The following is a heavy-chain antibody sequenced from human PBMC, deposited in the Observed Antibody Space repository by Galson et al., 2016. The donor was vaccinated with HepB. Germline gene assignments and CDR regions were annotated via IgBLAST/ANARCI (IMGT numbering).Heavy chain of an antibody. J-gene: IGHJ4*02. D-gene: IGHD6-19*01. Sequence: SLRLSCAASGFAFSSYAMHWVRQAPGKGLEWVALISNDGKNKYYGDSVKGRFTISRDNSQNTLSLQMNSLTTEDTAVYYCARRRGWQAYWGQGILVTVSS. CDR3: ARRRGWQAY. CDR2: ISNDGKNK. CDR1: GFAFSSYA. V-gene: IGHV3-30*04.